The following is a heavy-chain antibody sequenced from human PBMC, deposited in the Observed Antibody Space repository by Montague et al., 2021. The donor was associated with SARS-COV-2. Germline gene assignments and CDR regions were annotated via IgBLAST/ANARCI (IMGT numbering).Heavy chain of an antibody. V-gene: IGHV6-1*01. CDR1: GDSVSSNSAA. J-gene: IGHJ2*01. Sequence: CAISGDSVSSNSAAWNWIRQSSSRGLEWLGRTYYRSKWYNDYALSVRSRITINPDTSKNQFSLQLNSVTPEDTAVYYCARVHIVVVTAMRYFDLWGRGTLVTVSS. CDR3: ARVHIVVVTAMRYFDL. CDR2: TYYRSKWYN. D-gene: IGHD2-21*02.